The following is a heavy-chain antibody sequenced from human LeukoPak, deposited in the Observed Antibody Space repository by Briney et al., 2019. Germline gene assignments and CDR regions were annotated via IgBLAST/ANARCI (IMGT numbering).Heavy chain of an antibody. D-gene: IGHD5-24*01. V-gene: IGHV3-48*04. CDR3: ARDGATGGVRYYYGMDV. CDR2: ISSSGSTI. CDR1: GFIFSSYS. J-gene: IGHJ6*02. Sequence: GGSLRLSCAASGFIFSSYSMNWVRQAPGKGLEWLSYISSSGSTIYYADSVEGRFTISRDNAKNSLYLQMNSLRAEDTAVYYCARDGATGGVRYYYGMDVWGQGTTVTVTS.